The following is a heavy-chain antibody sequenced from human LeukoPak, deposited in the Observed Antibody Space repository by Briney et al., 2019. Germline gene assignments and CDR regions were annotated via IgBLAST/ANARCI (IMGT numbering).Heavy chain of an antibody. J-gene: IGHJ4*02. D-gene: IGHD5-12*01. CDR3: ARAGHNGYEIDY. CDR1: GGSIHTYY. V-gene: IGHV4-59*01. Sequence: PSETLSLTCTVFGGSIHTYYWSWIRQSPGKGLEWIGYIDYSGSTNYNPSLRSRVTMSIDTSKKQFSLKLTSVTAADTAVYYCARAGHNGYEIDYWGQGTLLTVSS. CDR2: IDYSGST.